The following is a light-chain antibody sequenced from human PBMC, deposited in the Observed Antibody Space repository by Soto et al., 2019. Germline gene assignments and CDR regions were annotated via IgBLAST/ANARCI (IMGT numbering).Light chain of an antibody. CDR2: GAS. Sequence: EIVLTQSPGTLSLSPGERATLSCRASQSVSSSYLAWYQQKPGQAPRLLIYGASSRATGIPDRFSGSGSGTDFTLTISRLEPEDFAVYHCQQYGSSSVTFGQGTKVEIK. CDR1: QSVSSSY. J-gene: IGKJ1*01. CDR3: QQYGSSSVT. V-gene: IGKV3-20*01.